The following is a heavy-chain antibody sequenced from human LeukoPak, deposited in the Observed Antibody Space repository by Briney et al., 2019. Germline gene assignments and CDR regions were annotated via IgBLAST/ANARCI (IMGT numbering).Heavy chain of an antibody. Sequence: SQTLSLTCTVSGGSISSGGYYWSWIRQHPGKGLEWIGYIYYSGSTHYNPSLKSRVTISVDTSKNQFSLKLSSVTAADTAVYYCARDRVVRTSGFAFDIWGQGTMVTVSS. CDR2: IYYSGST. CDR3: ARDRVVRTSGFAFDI. V-gene: IGHV4-31*03. CDR1: GGSISSGGYY. J-gene: IGHJ3*02. D-gene: IGHD2-21*01.